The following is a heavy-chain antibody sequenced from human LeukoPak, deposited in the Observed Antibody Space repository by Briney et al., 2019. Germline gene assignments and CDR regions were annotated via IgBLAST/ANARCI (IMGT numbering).Heavy chain of an antibody. Sequence: SETLSLTCTVSGGSISSYYWSWIRQPAGKGLEWIGRIYISGSTNYNPYLKSRVSMSVDTSKNQFSLKLSSVTAAHTAVYYCARDRGTWNDDGFDYWGQGTLVTVSS. V-gene: IGHV4-4*07. CDR1: GGSISSYY. CDR2: IYISGST. CDR3: ARDRGTWNDDGFDY. D-gene: IGHD1-1*01. J-gene: IGHJ4*02.